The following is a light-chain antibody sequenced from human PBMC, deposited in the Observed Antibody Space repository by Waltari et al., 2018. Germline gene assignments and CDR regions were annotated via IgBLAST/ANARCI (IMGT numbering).Light chain of an antibody. Sequence: DIQLTQSPSSLSASVGARITITSLASQDISNSIAWYQQQPGKAPNLLITAASRWHSGVPSRYSRSGSGTDYTVCIISLQPEDVATDDCQKYCCTPPFTFDQGTEVEIK. V-gene: IGKV1-NL1*01. J-gene: IGKJ2*01. CDR3: QKYCCTPPFT. CDR1: QDISNS. CDR2: AAS.